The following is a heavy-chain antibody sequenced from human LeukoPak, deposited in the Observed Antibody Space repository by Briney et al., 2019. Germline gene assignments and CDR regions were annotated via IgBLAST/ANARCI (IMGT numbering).Heavy chain of an antibody. J-gene: IGHJ5*02. V-gene: IGHV4-4*07. Sequence: PSETLSLTCTVSGGSISSYYWTWIRQPAGNGLEWIGRIYTSGSTNYNPSLKSRVLMSVDTSRNQFSLNLSSVTAADTAVYYCARDTGSSRYFDPWGQGTLVTVSS. CDR1: GGSISSYY. CDR3: ARDTGSSRYFDP. CDR2: IYTSGST. D-gene: IGHD2-2*01.